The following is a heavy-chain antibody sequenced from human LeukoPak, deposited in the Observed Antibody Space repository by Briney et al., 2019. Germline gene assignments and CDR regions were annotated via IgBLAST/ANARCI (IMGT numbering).Heavy chain of an antibody. Sequence: GGSLRLSCAASGFTFRNAWMSWVRQAPGKGLEWVGRTKSKTDGGTTDYAAPVKGRFTISRDDSKNTLYLQMNSLKTEDTAVYYCTTDDYVWGSYRSYWGQGTLVTVSS. V-gene: IGHV3-15*01. CDR1: GFTFRNAW. CDR2: TKSKTDGGTT. D-gene: IGHD3-16*02. J-gene: IGHJ4*02. CDR3: TTDDYVWGSYRSY.